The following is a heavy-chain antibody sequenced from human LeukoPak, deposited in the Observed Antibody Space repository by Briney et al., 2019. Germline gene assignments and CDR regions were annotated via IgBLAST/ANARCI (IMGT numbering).Heavy chain of an antibody. V-gene: IGHV3-23*01. Sequence: GGSLRLSCAASGFTFSSYAMNWVRQAPGEGLEWVSAISGSGDSTYYADSVKGRFTISRDNSKNTLYLQMNSLRAEDTAVYYCAKGRGSYDPDYWGQGTLVTVSA. CDR3: AKGRGSYDPDY. J-gene: IGHJ4*02. CDR1: GFTFSSYA. D-gene: IGHD5-12*01. CDR2: ISGSGDST.